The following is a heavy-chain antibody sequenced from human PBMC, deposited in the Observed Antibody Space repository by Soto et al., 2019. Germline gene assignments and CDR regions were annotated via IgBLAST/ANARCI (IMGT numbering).Heavy chain of an antibody. CDR3: RTNMGMAARRPPYYYGMDV. CDR1: GFTFSSYS. J-gene: IGHJ6*02. D-gene: IGHD6-6*01. Sequence: GGSLRLSCAASGFTFSSYSMNWVRQAPGKGLEWVSSISSSSSYIYYADSVEGRFPISRDNANNSLYLQMNSLRAEDTAVYYCRTNMGMAARRPPYYYGMDVWGQGTTVTVS. V-gene: IGHV3-21*01. CDR2: ISSSSSYI.